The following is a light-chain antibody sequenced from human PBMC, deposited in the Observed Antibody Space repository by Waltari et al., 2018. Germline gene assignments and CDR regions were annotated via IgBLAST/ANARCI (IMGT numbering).Light chain of an antibody. J-gene: IGKJ4*01. CDR2: GTS. CDR3: QQYDGIVVT. CDR1: QTVSSIS. V-gene: IGKV3-20*01. Sequence: EIVLTQSPGTLSLSPGESATLPCRASQTVSSISFTWYQQKPGQAPRLLIYGTSNRAIGIPDRFSGSGSGTDFTLTISRLEPEDFAVYYCQQYDGIVVTFGGGTKVEI.